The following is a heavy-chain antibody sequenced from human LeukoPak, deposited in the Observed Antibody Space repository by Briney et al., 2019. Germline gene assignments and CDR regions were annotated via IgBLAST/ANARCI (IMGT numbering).Heavy chain of an antibody. CDR1: GYTFTNYN. CDR3: ARDMMITFGGVKGAFDI. Sequence: ASVKVSYKASGYTFTNYNINWVRQATGQGLEWMGWMNPNSGNTGYAQKLQGRVTMTTDTSTSTAYMELRSLRSDDTAVYYCARDMMITFGGVKGAFDIWGQGTMVTVSS. V-gene: IGHV1-8*01. D-gene: IGHD3-16*01. J-gene: IGHJ3*02. CDR2: MNPNSGNT.